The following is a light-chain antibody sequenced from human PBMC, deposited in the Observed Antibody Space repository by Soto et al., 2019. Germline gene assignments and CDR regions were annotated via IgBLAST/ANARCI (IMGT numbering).Light chain of an antibody. CDR3: MQALQTPWT. V-gene: IGKV2-28*01. Sequence: DIVMTQSPLSLPVTPGEPASISCRSSQSLLHSNGYNYLDWYLQKPGQSTQLLICFGSTRASGVTERFSGSGSGTDFTLKISRVEAEDVGVYYCMQALQTPWTFGQGTKVEIK. CDR1: QSLLHSNGYNY. CDR2: FGS. J-gene: IGKJ1*01.